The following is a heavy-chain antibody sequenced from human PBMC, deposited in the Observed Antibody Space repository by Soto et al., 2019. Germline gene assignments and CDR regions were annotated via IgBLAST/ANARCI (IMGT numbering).Heavy chain of an antibody. CDR1: GFTFSSYA. CDR3: ARDDKAVAGITSGFEH. Sequence: PVGSLRLSCADSGFTFSSYAMHWVRQAPGKGLEWVSLISFDGTNKYYAVSVKGRFTISRDNSKNTLYLQMNSLRHEDTAVYYCARDDKAVAGITSGFEHWGQGTLVTVSS. CDR2: ISFDGTNK. D-gene: IGHD6-19*01. J-gene: IGHJ4*02. V-gene: IGHV3-30-3*01.